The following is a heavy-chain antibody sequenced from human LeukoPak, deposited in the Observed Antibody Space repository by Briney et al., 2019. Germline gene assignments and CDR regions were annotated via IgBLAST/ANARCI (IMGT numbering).Heavy chain of an antibody. CDR1: GLSFSTSA. J-gene: IGHJ4*02. D-gene: IGHD2-15*01. V-gene: IGHV3-11*03. CDR3: ASHTSDCSGGSCYAGGYYFDY. Sequence: PGGSLRLSCAASGLSFSTSAMGWIRQAPGKGLEWVSYISSSSSYTNYADSVKGRFTISRDNAKNSLYLQMNSLRAEDTAVYYCASHTSDCSGGSCYAGGYYFDYWGQGTLVTVSS. CDR2: ISSSSSYT.